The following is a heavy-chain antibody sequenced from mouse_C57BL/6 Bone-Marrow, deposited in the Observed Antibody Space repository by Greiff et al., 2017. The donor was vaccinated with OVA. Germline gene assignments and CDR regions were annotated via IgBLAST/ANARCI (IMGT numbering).Heavy chain of an antibody. CDR1: GYTFTSYW. Sequence: QVQLKQSGAELAKPGASVKLSCKASGYTFTSYWMHWVKQRPGQGLEWIGYINPSSGYTKYNQKFKDKATLTADKSSSTAYMQLSSLTYEDSAVYYCAIWCLYWWFDVWGTGTTVTVSS. D-gene: IGHD1-1*02. V-gene: IGHV1-7*01. J-gene: IGHJ1*03. CDR2: INPSSGYT. CDR3: AIWCLYWWFDV.